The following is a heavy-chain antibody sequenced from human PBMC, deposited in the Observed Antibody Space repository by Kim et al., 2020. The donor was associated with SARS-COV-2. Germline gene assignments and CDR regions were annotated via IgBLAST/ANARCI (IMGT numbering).Heavy chain of an antibody. Sequence: GGSLRLSCAASGFTFSSYSMNWVRQAPGKGLEWVSSISSSSSYIYYADSVKGRFTISRDNAKNSLYLQMNSLRAEDTAVYYCARDLSSGYYFIDYWGQGTLVTVSS. CDR1: GFTFSSYS. CDR3: ARDLSSGYYFIDY. J-gene: IGHJ4*02. V-gene: IGHV3-21*01. D-gene: IGHD3-22*01. CDR2: ISSSSSYI.